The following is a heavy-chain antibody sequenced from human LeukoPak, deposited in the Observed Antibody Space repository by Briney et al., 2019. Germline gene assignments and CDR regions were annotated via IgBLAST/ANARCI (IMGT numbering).Heavy chain of an antibody. J-gene: IGHJ5*02. CDR3: AKDIELFMS. CDR2: ISGSGIST. D-gene: IGHD1-26*01. CDR1: GISFSSYA. Sequence: GGSLRLSCAVSGISFSSYAMSWVRQAPGKGLEWVSAISGSGISTYYADSVKGRFTISRDDSNSTLFLQMDNLRVEDTATYYCAKDIELFMSWGQGTLVIVSS. V-gene: IGHV3-23*01.